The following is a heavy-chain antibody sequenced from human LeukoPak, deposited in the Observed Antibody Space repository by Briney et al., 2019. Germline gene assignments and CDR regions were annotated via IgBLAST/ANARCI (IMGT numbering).Heavy chain of an antibody. CDR3: AKNPLGYCSGGSCYSGYFDL. D-gene: IGHD2-15*01. V-gene: IGHV4-59*01. CDR2: IYYSGST. CDR1: GGSISSYY. Sequence: SETLSLTCTVSGGSISSYYWSWIRQPPGKGLEWIGYIYYSGSTNYNPSLKSRVTISVDTTKNQFSLKLSSVTAADTAVYYCAKNPLGYCSGGSCYSGYFDLWGRGTLVTVSS. J-gene: IGHJ2*01.